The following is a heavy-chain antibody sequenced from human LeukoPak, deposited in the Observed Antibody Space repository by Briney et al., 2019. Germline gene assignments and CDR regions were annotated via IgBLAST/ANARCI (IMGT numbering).Heavy chain of an antibody. CDR1: GFSFTNTW. CDR3: AKDGTGTTLNY. V-gene: IGHV3-23*01. D-gene: IGHD1-1*01. CDR2: IISGSDGRT. J-gene: IGHJ4*02. Sequence: GGSLRLSCEASGFSFTNTWMSWVRQAPGEGLEWVGGIISGSDGRTSYADSVKGRFTISRDSYKNTLFLQMNSLRAEDTAVYYCAKDGTGTTLNYWGQGTLVSVSS.